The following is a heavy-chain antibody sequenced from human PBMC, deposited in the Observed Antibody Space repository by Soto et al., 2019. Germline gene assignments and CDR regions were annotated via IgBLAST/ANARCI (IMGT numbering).Heavy chain of an antibody. J-gene: IGHJ6*02. CDR3: ARYLMGPYYYGMDV. CDR1: GGTFSIYA. D-gene: IGHD2-8*01. V-gene: IGHV1-69*13. Sequence: SEKVSCKDSGGTFSIYAISCVVQAPGQGLEWMGGIIPIFGTANYAQKFQGRVTITADESTSTAYMELSSLRSEDTAVYYCARYLMGPYYYGMDVWGQGTTVTVSS. CDR2: IIPIFGTA.